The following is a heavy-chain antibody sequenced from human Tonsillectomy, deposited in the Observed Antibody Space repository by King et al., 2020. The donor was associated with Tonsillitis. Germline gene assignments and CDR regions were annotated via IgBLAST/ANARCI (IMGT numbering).Heavy chain of an antibody. Sequence: VQLVESGGGVVQPGRSLRLSCAASGFTFSRYGMHWVRQAPGKGLEWVAVISYDGNNKYYVNSVKGRFTISRENSKNTLYLQMNSLRAEDTAVYYCAKDTSGWYPPRVYYYYGMDVWGQGTTVTVSS. J-gene: IGHJ6*02. D-gene: IGHD6-19*01. CDR1: GFTFSRYG. V-gene: IGHV3-30*18. CDR2: ISYDGNNK. CDR3: AKDTSGWYPPRVYYYYGMDV.